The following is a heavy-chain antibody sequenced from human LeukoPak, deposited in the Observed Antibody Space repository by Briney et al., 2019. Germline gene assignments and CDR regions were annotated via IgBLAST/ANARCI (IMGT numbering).Heavy chain of an antibody. V-gene: IGHV4-31*03. CDR2: IYYSGST. CDR1: GGSISSGGYY. D-gene: IGHD4-17*01. Sequence: SETLSLTCTVSGGSISSGGYYWSWIRQHPGRGLEWIGYIYYSGSTYYNPSLKSRVTISVDTSKNQFSLKLSSVTAADTAVYYCARRPLRGVYFDYWGQGTLVTVSS. J-gene: IGHJ4*02. CDR3: ARRPLRGVYFDY.